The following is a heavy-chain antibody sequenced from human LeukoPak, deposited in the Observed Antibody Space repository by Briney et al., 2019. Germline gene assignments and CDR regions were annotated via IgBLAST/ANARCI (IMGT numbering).Heavy chain of an antibody. J-gene: IGHJ4*02. CDR2: IYYTGT. CDR3: ASFGSGFDY. Sequence: SETLSLTCTVSGGSVTDYYWSWIRQSPGKGLEWIGYIYYTGTSYNPSLKSRVTISADTSKNQFSLKLISVTAADTAVYYCASFGSGFDYWGQGTLVTVSS. V-gene: IGHV4-59*02. CDR1: GGSVTDYY. D-gene: IGHD1-26*01.